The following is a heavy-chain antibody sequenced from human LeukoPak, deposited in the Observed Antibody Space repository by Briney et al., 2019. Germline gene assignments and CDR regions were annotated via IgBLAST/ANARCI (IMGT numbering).Heavy chain of an antibody. CDR1: GYTFTSYY. Sequence: ASVKVSRKASGYTFTSYYMHWVRQAPGQGLEWMGCINPNSGGTNYAQKFQGRVTMTRDTSTSTAYMEVTSLISDDTAVYYCARSTSNSRWYFDYWGQGTLVTVSS. D-gene: IGHD6-13*01. V-gene: IGHV1-2*02. CDR2: INPNSGGT. CDR3: ARSTSNSRWYFDY. J-gene: IGHJ4*02.